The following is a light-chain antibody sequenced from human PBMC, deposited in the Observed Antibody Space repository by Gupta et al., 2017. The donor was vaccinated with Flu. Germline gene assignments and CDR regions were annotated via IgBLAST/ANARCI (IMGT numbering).Light chain of an antibody. V-gene: IGKV3-11*01. J-gene: IGKJ2*02. Sequence: PPTLCLSPEETTPPSCAARRSGSSYLSCYHQKPCQAPRLLVSVASTSATGIPARFSGSGSGTDFTLTLSRLEPEDFAVYYCQQGRNSPRTFGQGTKLEIK. CDR1: RSGSSY. CDR2: VAS. CDR3: QQGRNSPRT.